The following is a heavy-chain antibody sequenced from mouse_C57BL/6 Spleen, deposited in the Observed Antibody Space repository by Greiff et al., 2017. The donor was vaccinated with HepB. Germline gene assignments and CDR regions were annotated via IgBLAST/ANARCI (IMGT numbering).Heavy chain of an antibody. CDR2: IYPSDSET. J-gene: IGHJ2*01. Sequence: QVQLQQPGAELMRPGSSVKLSCKASGYTFTSYWMDWVKQRPGQGLEWIGNIYPSDSETHYNQKFKDKATLTVDKSSSTAYMQLSSLTSEDSAVYYCAIKGEVVAHFDYWGQGTTLTVSS. CDR1: GYTFTSYW. V-gene: IGHV1-61*01. CDR3: AIKGEVVAHFDY. D-gene: IGHD1-1*01.